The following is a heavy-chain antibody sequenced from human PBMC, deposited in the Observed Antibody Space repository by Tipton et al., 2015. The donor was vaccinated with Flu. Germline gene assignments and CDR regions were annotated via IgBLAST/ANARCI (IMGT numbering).Heavy chain of an antibody. D-gene: IGHD6-13*01. CDR1: GFTFSSYA. J-gene: IGHJ6*02. Sequence: SGFTFSSYAMSWVRQAPGKGLEWVSAISGSGGSTYYADSVKGRFTISRDNSKNTLYLQMNSLRAEDTAVYYCAHPGYSSSWYEYYYYGMDVWGQGTTVTVSS. V-gene: IGHV3-23*01. CDR2: ISGSGGST. CDR3: AHPGYSSSWYEYYYYGMDV.